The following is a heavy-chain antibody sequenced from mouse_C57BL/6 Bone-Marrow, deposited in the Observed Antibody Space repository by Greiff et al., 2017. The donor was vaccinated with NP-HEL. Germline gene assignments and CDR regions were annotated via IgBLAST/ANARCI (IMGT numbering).Heavy chain of an antibody. J-gene: IGHJ2*01. Sequence: EVQRVESGGGLVKPGGSLKLSCAASGFTFSSYAMSWVRQTPEKRLEWVATISDGGSYTYYPDNVKGRFTISRDNAKNNLYLQMSHLKSEDTAMYYCAREGASTGTFDYWGQGTTLTVSS. CDR2: ISDGGSYT. CDR1: GFTFSSYA. CDR3: AREGASTGTFDY. V-gene: IGHV5-4*01. D-gene: IGHD6-1*01.